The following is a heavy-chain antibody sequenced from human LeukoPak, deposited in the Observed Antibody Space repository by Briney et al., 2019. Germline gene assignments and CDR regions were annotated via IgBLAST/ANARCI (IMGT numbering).Heavy chain of an antibody. CDR2: ISSDGSNK. CDR1: GFTFSSYG. Sequence: GGSLRLSCAASGFTFSSYGMHWVRQAPGKGLEWVAVISSDGSNKYYADSVKGRFTISRDNSKNTLSLQMNSLRTEDTAVFYCAKGSGGSGSFYNHFDCWGQGTLVTVSS. V-gene: IGHV3-30*18. J-gene: IGHJ4*02. CDR3: AKGSGGSGSFYNHFDC. D-gene: IGHD3-10*01.